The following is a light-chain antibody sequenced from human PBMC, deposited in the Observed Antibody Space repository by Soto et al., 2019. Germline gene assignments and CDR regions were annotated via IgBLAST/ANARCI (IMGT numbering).Light chain of an antibody. CDR2: DVS. Sequence: QSVLTQPRSVSGSPGQSVTISCTGTSSDVGGYNYVSWYQQHPGKAPKLMIYDVSKRPSGVPDRFSGSKSGNTASLTISGLQAEDEADYYCCSYGGSYTFVVFGGGTQLTVL. V-gene: IGLV2-11*01. CDR3: CSYGGSYTFVV. CDR1: SSDVGGYNY. J-gene: IGLJ2*01.